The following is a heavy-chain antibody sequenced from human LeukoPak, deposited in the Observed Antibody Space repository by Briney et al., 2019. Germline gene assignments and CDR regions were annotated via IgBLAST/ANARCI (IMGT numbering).Heavy chain of an antibody. D-gene: IGHD2-15*01. CDR2: IGSKANSYAT. CDR3: TSFKFFGGFDY. Sequence: PGGSLRLSCAASGFTFSGSAMHWVRQASGKGLEWVGRIGSKANSYATAYAASVKGRFTISRDDSKNTAYLQMNSLKTEDTAVYYCTSFKFFGGFDYWGQGTLVTVSS. V-gene: IGHV3-73*01. J-gene: IGHJ4*02. CDR1: GFTFSGSA.